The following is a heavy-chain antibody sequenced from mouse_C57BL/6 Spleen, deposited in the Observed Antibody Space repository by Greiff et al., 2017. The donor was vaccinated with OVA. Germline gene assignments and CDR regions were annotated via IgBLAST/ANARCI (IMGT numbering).Heavy chain of an antibody. CDR2: IDPSDSET. CDR3: ARGGGFITTVVGFDY. J-gene: IGHJ2*01. Sequence: VQLQQPGAELVRPGSSVKLSCKASGYTFTSYWMHWVKQRPIQGLEWIGNIDPSDSETHYNQKFKDKATLTVDKSSSTAYMQLSSLTSEDSAVYYCARGGGFITTVVGFDYWGQGTTLTVPS. CDR1: GYTFTSYW. D-gene: IGHD1-1*01. V-gene: IGHV1-52*01.